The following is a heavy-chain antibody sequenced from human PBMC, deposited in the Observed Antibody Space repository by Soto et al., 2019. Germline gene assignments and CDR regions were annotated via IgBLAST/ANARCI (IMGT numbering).Heavy chain of an antibody. J-gene: IGHJ6*02. Sequence: SVKVSCKASGGTFSSYTISWVRQAPGQGLEWMGRIIPILGIANYAQKFQGRVTITADKSTSTAYMELSSLRSEDTAVYYCARDRGSTGLVPQPYYYYYGMDVWGQGTTVTVSS. CDR1: GGTFSSYT. D-gene: IGHD5-18*01. V-gene: IGHV1-69*04. CDR2: IIPILGIA. CDR3: ARDRGSTGLVPQPYYYYYGMDV.